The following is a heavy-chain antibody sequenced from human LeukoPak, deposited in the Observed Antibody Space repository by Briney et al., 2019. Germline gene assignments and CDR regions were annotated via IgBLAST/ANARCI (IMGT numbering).Heavy chain of an antibody. CDR2: IYSAGNT. J-gene: IGHJ4*02. Sequence: GGSLRLSCTVSGFTVSSNSMSWVRQAPGKGLEWVSFIYSAGNTHYSDSVKGRFTISIDNSKNTLYLQMNSLRVEDTAVYYCAKLAKYFYGSETYYFFEHWGQGTPVTASS. D-gene: IGHD3-10*01. CDR1: GFTVSSNS. CDR3: AKLAKYFYGSETYYFFEH. V-gene: IGHV3-53*01.